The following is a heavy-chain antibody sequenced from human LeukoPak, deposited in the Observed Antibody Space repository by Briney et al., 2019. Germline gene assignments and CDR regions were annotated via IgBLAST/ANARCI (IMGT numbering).Heavy chain of an antibody. Sequence: GGSLRLSCAASGFTFSSYGMHWVRQAPGKGLEWVAVIWYDGSNKYYADSVKGRFTISRDNSKNTLYLQMNSLRAEDTAVYYCARDPYYYDSSGYYDYWGQGTLVTVSS. D-gene: IGHD3-22*01. CDR2: IWYDGSNK. CDR3: ARDPYYYDSSGYYDY. V-gene: IGHV3-33*01. J-gene: IGHJ4*02. CDR1: GFTFSSYG.